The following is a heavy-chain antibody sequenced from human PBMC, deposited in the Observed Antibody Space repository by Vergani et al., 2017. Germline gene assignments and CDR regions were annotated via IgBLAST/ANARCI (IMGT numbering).Heavy chain of an antibody. D-gene: IGHD4-17*01. CDR2: IYYSGST. CDR1: GGSISNYY. Sequence: QVQLQESGPGLVKPSETLSLTCIVSGGSISNYYWSWIRQSPGKGLEWVWFIYYSGSTNYNPSLKSRVTISMDTSKNQFSLKLNSVTAADTAVYYCASLKLRDAYFMDVWGKXP. CDR3: ASLKLRDAYFMDV. J-gene: IGHJ6*03. V-gene: IGHV4-59*01.